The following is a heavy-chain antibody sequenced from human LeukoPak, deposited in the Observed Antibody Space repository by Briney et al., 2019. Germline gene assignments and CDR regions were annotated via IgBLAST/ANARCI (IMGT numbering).Heavy chain of an antibody. Sequence: GGTLRLSCAASGFTFSSYGMSWVRQAPGKGLEWVSAISGSGGSTYYADSVKGRFTISRDNSKNTLYLQMNSLRAEDTAVYYCAKDTSGDYVYYFDYWGQGTLVTVSS. CDR3: AKDTSGDYVYYFDY. D-gene: IGHD4-17*01. CDR2: ISGSGGST. V-gene: IGHV3-23*01. J-gene: IGHJ4*02. CDR1: GFTFSSYG.